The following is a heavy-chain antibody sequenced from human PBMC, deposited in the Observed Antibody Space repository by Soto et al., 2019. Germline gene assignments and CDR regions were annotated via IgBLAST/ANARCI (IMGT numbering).Heavy chain of an antibody. Sequence: PGESLKLSCKGSGYSYTSYWITWVRQMPGRGLEWMGRIDPSDSYTNYSPYFQGHVTISADKSISTAYLQWSSLKASDTAMSYCARHPSTYSNYPGGWFDPWGQGTLVTVSS. D-gene: IGHD4-4*01. CDR3: ARHPSTYSNYPGGWFDP. CDR1: GYSYTSYW. J-gene: IGHJ5*02. CDR2: IDPSDSYT. V-gene: IGHV5-10-1*01.